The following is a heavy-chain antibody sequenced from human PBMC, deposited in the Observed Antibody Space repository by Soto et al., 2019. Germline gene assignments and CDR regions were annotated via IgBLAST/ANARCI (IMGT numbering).Heavy chain of an antibody. V-gene: IGHV3-11*01. CDR1: GFTFSDYY. CDR3: ARDKDSSSSGYYYYGMDV. D-gene: IGHD6-6*01. Sequence: GGSLRLSCAASGFTFSDYYMSWIRQAPGKGLEWVSYISSSGSTIYYADSVKGRFTISRDNAKNSLYLQMNSLRAEDTAVYYCARDKDSSSSGYYYYGMDVWGQGTTVTV. CDR2: ISSSGSTI. J-gene: IGHJ6*02.